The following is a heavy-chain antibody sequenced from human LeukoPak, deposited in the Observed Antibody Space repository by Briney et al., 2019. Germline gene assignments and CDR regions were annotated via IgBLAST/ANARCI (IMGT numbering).Heavy chain of an antibody. CDR2: ISSSSSYI. Sequence: PGGSLRLSCAASGFTVSTNEMSWVRQAPGKGLEWVSSISSSSSYIYYADSVKGRFTISRDNAKNSLYLQMNSLRAEDTAVYYCARDYYDSSGYYWGGFYYYYYMDVWGKGTTVTVSS. V-gene: IGHV3-21*01. J-gene: IGHJ6*03. CDR1: GFTVSTNE. CDR3: ARDYYDSSGYYWGGFYYYYYMDV. D-gene: IGHD3-22*01.